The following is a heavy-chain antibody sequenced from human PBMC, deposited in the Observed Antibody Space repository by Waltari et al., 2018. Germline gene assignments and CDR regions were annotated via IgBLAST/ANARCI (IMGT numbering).Heavy chain of an antibody. CDR3: ASSRVVIAYQQYNWFDP. Sequence: QVQLQESGPGLVKPSQTLSLTCTVSGGSISSGDYYWSWIRQPPGKGLEWIGYIYYSGSTYYNPSLKSRVTISVDTSKNQFSLKLSSVTAADTAVYYCASSRVVIAYQQYNWFDPWGQGTLVTVSS. CDR2: IYYSGST. J-gene: IGHJ5*02. V-gene: IGHV4-30-4*08. CDR1: GGSISSGDYY. D-gene: IGHD2-21*01.